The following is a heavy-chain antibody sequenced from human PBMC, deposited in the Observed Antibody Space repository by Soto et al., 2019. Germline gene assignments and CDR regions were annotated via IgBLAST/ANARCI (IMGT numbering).Heavy chain of an antibody. CDR2: ISGGGGNS. D-gene: IGHD6-19*01. V-gene: IGHV3-23*01. CDR1: GFNFGDYT. J-gene: IGHJ4*02. Sequence: QLLESGGGVVQPGGSRRLSCAASGFNFGDYTMTWVRQAPGKGLVWISTISGGGGNSYYADVVKGRFTITRDNSKNPLYLQMNSLKGEDTALYFCAKETFGVGWTLDFWGQGTLVTVSS. CDR3: AKETFGVGWTLDF.